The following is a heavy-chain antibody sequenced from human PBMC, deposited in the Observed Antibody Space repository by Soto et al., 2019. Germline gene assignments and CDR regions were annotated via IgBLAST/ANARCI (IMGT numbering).Heavy chain of an antibody. V-gene: IGHV4-4*07. CDR2: IYTSGST. Sequence: QVQLQESGPGLVKPSENLSLTCTVSGGSISSYYWSWIRQPAGKGLEWIGRIYTSGSTNYNPSLKSLVTMSVDTSKNQFSLKLSSVTAADTAVYYCAREKGSGAANWFDPWGQGTLVTVSS. CDR1: GGSISSYY. CDR3: AREKGSGAANWFDP. D-gene: IGHD1-26*01. J-gene: IGHJ5*02.